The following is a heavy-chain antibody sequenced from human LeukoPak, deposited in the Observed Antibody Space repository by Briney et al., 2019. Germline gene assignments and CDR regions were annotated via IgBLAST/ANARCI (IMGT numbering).Heavy chain of an antibody. CDR3: ARGRIVGSGNFNY. Sequence: SETLSLTCAVYGGPFSGYYWSWIRQPPGKGLEWIGEINHSGSTNYNPSLKSRVTISVDTSKNQFSLKLSSVTAADTAVYYCARGRIVGSGNFNYWGQGTLVAVSS. CDR2: INHSGST. J-gene: IGHJ4*02. CDR1: GGPFSGYY. V-gene: IGHV4-34*01. D-gene: IGHD3-10*01.